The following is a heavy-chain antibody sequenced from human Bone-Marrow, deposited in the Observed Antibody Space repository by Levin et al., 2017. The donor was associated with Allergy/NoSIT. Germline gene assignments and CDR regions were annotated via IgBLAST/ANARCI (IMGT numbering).Heavy chain of an antibody. CDR3: ARLRRTNYWYFDR. Sequence: GSLRLSCTVSGGSMSSSSYFWAWVRQPPGKGLEWIGMIYYSGTTYYNPSLKSRVTLSVDTSKNHFSLHLTSVTAADTAIYFCARLRRTNYWYFDRWGRGTLVTVSS. J-gene: IGHJ2*01. D-gene: IGHD2-8*01. CDR2: IYYSGTT. CDR1: GGSMSSSSYF. V-gene: IGHV4-39*02.